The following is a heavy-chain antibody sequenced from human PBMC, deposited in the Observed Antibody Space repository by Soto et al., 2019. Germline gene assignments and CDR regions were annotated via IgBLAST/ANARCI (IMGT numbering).Heavy chain of an antibody. V-gene: IGHV4-30-4*01. CDR3: ARAHITMYYYYGMDV. Sequence: PSETLSLTCTVSGGSISSGDYYWSWIRQPPGKGLEWIGYIYYSGSTYYNPSLKSRVTISVDTSKNQFSLRLSSVTAADTAVYYCARAHITMYYYYGMDVWGQGTTVTVS. D-gene: IGHD3-3*01. J-gene: IGHJ6*02. CDR2: IYYSGST. CDR1: GGSISSGDYY.